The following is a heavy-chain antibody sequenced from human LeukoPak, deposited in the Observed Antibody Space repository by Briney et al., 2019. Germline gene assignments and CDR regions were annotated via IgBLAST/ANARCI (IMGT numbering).Heavy chain of an antibody. CDR2: ISYDGSSE. J-gene: IGHJ3*02. V-gene: IGHV3-30*03. Sequence: GGSLRLSCAASGFTFSSYGMHWVRQAPGKGLEWVAVISYDGSSEYYADSVKGRFTISRDNSKNTLYLQMNSLRAEDTAVYYCARDLTSRYCSSGSCYFGAFDIWGQGTMVTVSS. CDR3: ARDLTSRYCSSGSCYFGAFDI. D-gene: IGHD2-15*01. CDR1: GFTFSSYG.